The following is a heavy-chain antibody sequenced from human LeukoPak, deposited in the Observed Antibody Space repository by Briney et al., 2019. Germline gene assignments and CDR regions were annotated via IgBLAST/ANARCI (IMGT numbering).Heavy chain of an antibody. J-gene: IGHJ4*02. V-gene: IGHV3-11*04. CDR1: GFTFSDYY. D-gene: IGHD6-13*01. CDR2: ISSSGSTI. CDR3: ARAKHSSSLFFDY. Sequence: GGSLRLSCAASGFTFSDYYMSWIRQAPGKGLEWVSYISSSGSTIYYADSVKGRFTISRDNAKNSLYLQMNSLRAEDTAVYYCARAKHSSSLFFDYWGQGTLVTVSS.